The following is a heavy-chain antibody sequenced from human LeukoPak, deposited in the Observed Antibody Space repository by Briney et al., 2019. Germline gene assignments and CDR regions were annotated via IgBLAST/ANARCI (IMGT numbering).Heavy chain of an antibody. J-gene: IGHJ4*02. CDR1: GFTFDDYA. CDR3: ARDRDMVRGVITNYYFDY. Sequence: GGSLRLSCAASGFTFDDYAMHWVRQAPGKGLEWVSGISWNSGSIGYADSVKGRFTISRDNAKNSLYLQMNSLRAEDTAVYYCARDRDMVRGVITNYYFDYWGQGTLVTVSS. D-gene: IGHD3-10*01. CDR2: ISWNSGSI. V-gene: IGHV3-9*01.